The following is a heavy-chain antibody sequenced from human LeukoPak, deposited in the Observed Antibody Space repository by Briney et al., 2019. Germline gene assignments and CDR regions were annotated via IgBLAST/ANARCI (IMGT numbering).Heavy chain of an antibody. CDR1: GYTFTSYG. CDR2: ISAYNGNT. Sequence: GASVKVSCKASGYTFTSYGISWVRQAPGQGLEWMGWISAYNGNTNYAQKLQGRVTMTTDTSTSTAYMELRSLRSDDTAAYYCARDAYYDSSGYYSHTYFDYWGQGTLVTVSS. J-gene: IGHJ4*02. CDR3: ARDAYYDSSGYYSHTYFDY. D-gene: IGHD3-22*01. V-gene: IGHV1-18*01.